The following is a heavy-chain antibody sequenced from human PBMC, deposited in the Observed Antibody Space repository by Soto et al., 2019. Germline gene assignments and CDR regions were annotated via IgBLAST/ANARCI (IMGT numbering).Heavy chain of an antibody. D-gene: IGHD4-17*01. Sequence: SGPTLVNPTQTLTLTCTFSGLSLSTSGVGVGWIRQPPGKALEWLALIYWDDDKRYSPSLKSRLTITKDTSKNQVVLTMTNMDPVDTATYYCAHRHLSTDTVTTFDYWGQGTLVTVSS. V-gene: IGHV2-5*02. CDR1: GLSLSTSGVG. J-gene: IGHJ4*02. CDR2: IYWDDDK. CDR3: AHRHLSTDTVTTFDY.